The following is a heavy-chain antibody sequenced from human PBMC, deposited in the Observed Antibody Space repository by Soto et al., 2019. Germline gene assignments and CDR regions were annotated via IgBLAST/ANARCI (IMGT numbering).Heavy chain of an antibody. D-gene: IGHD3-3*01. V-gene: IGHV1-46*01. CDR2: INPSGGST. CDR1: GYTFTGYY. J-gene: IGHJ4*02. Sequence: ASVKVSCKASGYTFTGYYMHWVRQAPGQGLEWMGIINPSGGSTSYAQKFQGRVTMTRDNARNSLYLQMNNLRAEDTALYFCAKGTEYGVVLMSTFDYWGQGTLVTVSS. CDR3: AKGTEYGVVLMSTFDY.